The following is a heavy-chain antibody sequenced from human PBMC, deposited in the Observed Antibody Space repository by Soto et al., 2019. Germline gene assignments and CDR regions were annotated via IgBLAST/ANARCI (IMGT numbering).Heavy chain of an antibody. CDR2: ISAGGGTT. J-gene: IGHJ5*02. D-gene: IGHD6-6*01. CDR1: GDTFSSNA. Sequence: GGSLRLSCAASGDTFSSNAMSWIRQDPRKGLEKVSAISAGGGTTHYSDSVKGRFTISRDNSKNTLYLQMNTLKAEDTAVYYCAKDIRSIWTKNWFDPWGQGTLVTVSS. CDR3: AKDIRSIWTKNWFDP. V-gene: IGHV3-23*01.